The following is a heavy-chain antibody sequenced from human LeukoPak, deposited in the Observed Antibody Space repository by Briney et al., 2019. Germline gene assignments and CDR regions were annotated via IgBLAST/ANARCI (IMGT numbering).Heavy chain of an antibody. V-gene: IGHV4-34*01. J-gene: IGHJ6*02. CDR1: GGSFSGYY. CDR3: AREDPQTTVPEGMDV. Sequence: SGTLSLTCAVYGGSFSGYYWTWIRQTPEKGLEWIGEMNPSGSTSYNPSLKSRVTISVDTSKNQFSLQLRSVTAADTAVYYCAREDPQTTVPEGMDVWGQGTTVTVSS. D-gene: IGHD4-17*01. CDR2: MNPSGST.